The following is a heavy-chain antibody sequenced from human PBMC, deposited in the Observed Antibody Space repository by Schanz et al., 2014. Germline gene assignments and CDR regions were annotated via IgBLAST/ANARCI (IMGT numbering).Heavy chain of an antibody. CDR3: ARGIITMVRGGDIGGCDM. Sequence: QVQLVESGGGVVQPERSLRLSCAASGFNFANHAIHWVRQGQGNGLQWVAVISSDGSKKLYADSVKARFTISRDNSKNSVSLQMDSLRPEETAVYYCARGIITMVRGGDIGGCDMWGQGTMVTVSS. CDR1: GFNFANHA. V-gene: IGHV3-30*03. J-gene: IGHJ3*02. D-gene: IGHD3-10*01. CDR2: ISSDGSKK.